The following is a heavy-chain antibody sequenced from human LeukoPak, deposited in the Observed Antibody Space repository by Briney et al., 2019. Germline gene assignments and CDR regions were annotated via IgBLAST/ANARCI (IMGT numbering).Heavy chain of an antibody. CDR2: INPNSGGT. CDR3: AXDXRVVVPAVYYYYGMDV. CDR1: GYTFTGYY. D-gene: IGHD2-2*01. J-gene: IGHJ6*02. Sequence: ASVTVSCKASGYTFTGYYMHWVRQAPGQGLEWMGWINPNSGGTNYAQKFQGRVTMTRDTSISTAYMELSRLRSDDTAVYYGAXDXRVVVPAVYYYYGMDVWGQGTTVTVSS. V-gene: IGHV1-2*02.